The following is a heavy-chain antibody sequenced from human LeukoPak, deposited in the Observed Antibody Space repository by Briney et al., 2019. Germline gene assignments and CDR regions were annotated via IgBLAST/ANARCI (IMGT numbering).Heavy chain of an antibody. Sequence: PGGSLRLSCAASGFTFSSYWMSWVRQAPGKGLEWVANIKQDGSEKYYVDSVKGRFTISRDNAKNSLYLQMSSLRAEDTAVYYCARDGAVLRYFDWLPPVGNFDYWGQGTLVTVSS. V-gene: IGHV3-7*01. J-gene: IGHJ4*02. D-gene: IGHD3-9*01. CDR3: ARDGAVLRYFDWLPPVGNFDY. CDR1: GFTFSSYW. CDR2: IKQDGSEK.